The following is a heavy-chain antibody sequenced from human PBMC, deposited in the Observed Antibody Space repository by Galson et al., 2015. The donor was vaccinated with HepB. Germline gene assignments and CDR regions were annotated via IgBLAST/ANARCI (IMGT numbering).Heavy chain of an antibody. CDR2: ITNSGTYT. J-gene: IGHJ4*02. CDR1: GFTFRDYY. CDR3: AGGGQLGFH. Sequence: SLRLSCAASGFTFRDYYMNWIRQAPGKGLGWLSYITNSGTYTKYADSVKGRFTVSRDNAQNSLYLQMNGLRVEDTAVYYCAGGGQLGFHWGQGILVTVSS. V-gene: IGHV3-11*06. D-gene: IGHD2-15*01.